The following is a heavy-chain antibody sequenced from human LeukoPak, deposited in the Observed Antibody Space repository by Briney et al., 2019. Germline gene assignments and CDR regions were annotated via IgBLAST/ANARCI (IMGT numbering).Heavy chain of an antibody. Sequence: PGGSLRLSCAASGFTFSSYNMNWVRQAPGKGLEWVSFISSSSTYIYYADSVKGRFTISRDNAKKSLYLQMNSLRAEDTAVYYCAREFSVAGTLDWGQGTLVIVSS. V-gene: IGHV3-21*01. CDR3: AREFSVAGTLD. J-gene: IGHJ4*02. CDR1: GFTFSSYN. CDR2: ISSSSTYI. D-gene: IGHD6-19*01.